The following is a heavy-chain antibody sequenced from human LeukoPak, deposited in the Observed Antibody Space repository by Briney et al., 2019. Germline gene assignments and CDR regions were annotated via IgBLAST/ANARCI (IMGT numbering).Heavy chain of an antibody. CDR3: ARSPPLYDSSGYYHEGAFDI. D-gene: IGHD3-22*01. J-gene: IGHJ3*02. CDR1: GDSVSSNSAA. V-gene: IGHV6-1*01. Sequence: QTLSLTCAISGDSVSSNSAAWNWIRQSPSRGLEWLGRTYYREKWYNDYAVSVKSRITMNPDTSKNHFSLQPNSVTPEDTAVYYCARSPPLYDSSGYYHEGAFDIWGQGTMVTVSS. CDR2: TYYREKWYN.